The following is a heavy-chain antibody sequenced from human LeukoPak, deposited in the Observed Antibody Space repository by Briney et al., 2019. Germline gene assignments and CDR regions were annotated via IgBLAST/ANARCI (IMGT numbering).Heavy chain of an antibody. CDR2: ITDNGGTS. D-gene: IGHD5-12*01. J-gene: IGHJ4*02. CDR3: AKLIPYSGWPYDY. CDR1: GFTFSSYG. Sequence: GGSLRLSCAASGFTFSSYGMSWVRQAPGRGLEWVSTITDNGGTSYYADSVKGRFTISRDGSKNMLYLQMNSVRVEDTALYYCAKLIPYSGWPYDYWGQGTLVTVSS. V-gene: IGHV3-23*01.